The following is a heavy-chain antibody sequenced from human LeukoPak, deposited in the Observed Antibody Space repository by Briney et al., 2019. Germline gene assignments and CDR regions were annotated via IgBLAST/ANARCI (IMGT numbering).Heavy chain of an antibody. Sequence: SETLSLTCTVSGGSISSSSYYWGWIRQPPGKGLEWIGRIYHSGSTYHNPSLKSRVTISVDTSKNQFSLKLTSVTAADTAVYYYARVSDLTFDYWGQGTLVTVSS. CDR3: ARVSDLTFDY. CDR2: IYHSGST. CDR1: GGSISSSSYY. D-gene: IGHD3-10*01. V-gene: IGHV4-39*07. J-gene: IGHJ4*02.